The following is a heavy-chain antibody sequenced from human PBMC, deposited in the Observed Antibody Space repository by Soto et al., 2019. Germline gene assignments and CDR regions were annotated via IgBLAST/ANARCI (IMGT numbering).Heavy chain of an antibody. CDR1: GFTVNNNY. V-gene: IGHV3-9*01. CDR3: AKDVKWGGMTTIHYFDS. J-gene: IGHJ4*02. D-gene: IGHD2-21*02. CDR2: ISANGDNK. Sequence: GGSLRLSCAASGFTVNNNYMSWVRQAPGKGLEWVSGISANGDNKDYADSVKGRFTISRDNAKNSLFLQMNSLRPEDTALYYCAKDVKWGGMTTIHYFDSWGQGTQVTVSS.